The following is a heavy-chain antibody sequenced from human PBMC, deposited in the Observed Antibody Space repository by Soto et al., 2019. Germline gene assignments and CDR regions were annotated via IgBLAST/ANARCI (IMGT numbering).Heavy chain of an antibody. CDR3: ARLSYYNYGMAV. Sequence: GESLKISCKGSGNSFTSHWISWVRQMPGKGLEWMGRIDPSDSYTNYSPSFQGHVTISVDKSITTAYLQWSSLKASDTAMYYCARLSYYNYGMAVWGQGTTVTVSS. CDR1: GNSFTSHW. CDR2: IDPSDSYT. V-gene: IGHV5-10-1*01. J-gene: IGHJ6*02.